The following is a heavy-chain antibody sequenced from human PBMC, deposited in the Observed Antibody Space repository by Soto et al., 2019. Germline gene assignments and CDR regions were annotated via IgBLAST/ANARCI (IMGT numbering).Heavy chain of an antibody. CDR2: MNPNSGNT. J-gene: IGHJ5*02. V-gene: IGHV1-8*01. Sequence: ASVKVSCKASGYTFTSYDINWVRQATGQGLEWMGWMNPNSGNTGYAQKFQGRVTMTRNTSISTAYMELSSLRSEDTAVYYCARVLPYYDFWSGHFDPWGQGTLVTVSS. CDR1: GYTFTSYD. D-gene: IGHD3-3*01. CDR3: ARVLPYYDFWSGHFDP.